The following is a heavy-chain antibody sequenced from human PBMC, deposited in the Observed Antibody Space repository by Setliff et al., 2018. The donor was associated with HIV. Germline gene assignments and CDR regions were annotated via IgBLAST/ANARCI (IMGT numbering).Heavy chain of an antibody. CDR2: IYHSGST. V-gene: IGHV4-38-2*02. CDR1: GYSISSGYY. D-gene: IGHD3-10*01. Sequence: PSETLSLTCAVSGYSISSGYYWGWIRQPPGKGLEWIGNIYHSGSTYYNPSLKSRVTISVDTSKNQFSLRLSSVTAADAAVYYCARESYFYYFDYWGQGTLVTVSS. J-gene: IGHJ4*02. CDR3: ARESYFYYFDY.